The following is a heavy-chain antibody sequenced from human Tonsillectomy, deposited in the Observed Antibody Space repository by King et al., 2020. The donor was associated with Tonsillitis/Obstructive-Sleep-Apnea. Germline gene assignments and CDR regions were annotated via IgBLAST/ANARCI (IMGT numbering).Heavy chain of an antibody. CDR1: GYNFTIYW. CDR2: IYPGDSHT. V-gene: IGHV5-51*01. J-gene: IGHJ6*02. CDR3: ARQWVAATGTSYYYSGMDV. D-gene: IGHD6-13*01. Sequence: QLVQSGPEVKKPGESLKISCEASGYNFTIYWIVWVRQMPGKGLDCMGFIYPGDSHTRYSPSFKGQVTISADKSLSTAYLQWSSLKASDTALYYCARQWVAATGTSYYYSGMDVWGQGTTVTVSS.